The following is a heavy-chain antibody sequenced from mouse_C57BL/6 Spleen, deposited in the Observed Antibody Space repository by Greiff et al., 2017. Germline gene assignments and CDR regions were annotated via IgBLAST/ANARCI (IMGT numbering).Heavy chain of an antibody. D-gene: IGHD1-1*01. V-gene: IGHV1-53*01. CDR3: ARWTVVATGYFDV. Sequence: QVQLQQPGTELVKPGASVKLSCKASGYTFTSYWMHWVKQRPGQGLEWIGNINPSNGGTNYNEKFKSKATLTVDKSSSTAYMQLSSLTSEDSAVYSSARWTVVATGYFDVWGTGTTVTVSS. J-gene: IGHJ1*03. CDR1: GYTFTSYW. CDR2: INPSNGGT.